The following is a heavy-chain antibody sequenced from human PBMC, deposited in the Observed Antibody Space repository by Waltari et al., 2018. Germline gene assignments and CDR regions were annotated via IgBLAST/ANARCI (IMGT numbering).Heavy chain of an antibody. Sequence: QVQLVESGGGLVTPGGYLRLSCGASGFAFSDYYMTWIRQVPGKGLEWVTYMSGSGHIIYYRDSVKGRFTISRDNAKNSLYLQMSNLRAEDTAVYYCATAVPIHSLVYWGQGTLVTVSS. CDR1: GFAFSDYY. CDR3: ATAVPIHSLVY. CDR2: MSGSGHII. V-gene: IGHV3-11*01. J-gene: IGHJ4*02. D-gene: IGHD2-2*02.